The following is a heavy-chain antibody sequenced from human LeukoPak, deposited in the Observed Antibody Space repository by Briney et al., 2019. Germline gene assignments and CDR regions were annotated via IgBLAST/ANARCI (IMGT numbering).Heavy chain of an antibody. CDR3: AKVPVDSSSWYVDY. D-gene: IGHD6-13*01. CDR1: GNYW. Sequence: GGSLRLSCAASGNYWMHWVRQAPGKGLVWVSRINSDGSWTSYADSVKGRFTISKDNAKNTLYLQMNSLRAEDTAVYYCAKVPVDSSSWYVDYWGQGTLVTVSS. CDR2: INSDGSWT. V-gene: IGHV3-74*01. J-gene: IGHJ4*02.